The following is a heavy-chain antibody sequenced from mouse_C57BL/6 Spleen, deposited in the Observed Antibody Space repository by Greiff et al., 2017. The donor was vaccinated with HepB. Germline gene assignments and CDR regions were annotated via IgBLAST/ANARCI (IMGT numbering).Heavy chain of an antibody. CDR3: ARVKLSSMGY. D-gene: IGHD1-1*02. CDR2: IDPSDSYT. CDR1: GYTFTSYW. V-gene: IGHV1-69*01. Sequence: QVQLQQPGAELVMPGASVKLSCKASGYTFTSYWMHWVKQRPGQGLEWIGEIDPSDSYTNYNQKFKGKSTLTVDKSSSAAYMQLSSLTSEDSAVYYCARVKLSSMGYWGQGTSVTVAS. J-gene: IGHJ4*01.